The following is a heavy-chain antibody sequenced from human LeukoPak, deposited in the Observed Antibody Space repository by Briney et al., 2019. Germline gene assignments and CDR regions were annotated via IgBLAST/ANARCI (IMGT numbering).Heavy chain of an antibody. J-gene: IGHJ4*02. D-gene: IGHD6-19*01. Sequence: PGGSLRLSCAASGFTFSSYGMHWVRQAPGKGLEWVAVISYDGSNKYYADSVKGRFTISRDNSKNTLYLQMNSLRAEDTAVYYCLSGPYSSGWYYFDYWGQGTLVTVSS. V-gene: IGHV3-30*03. CDR3: LSGPYSSGWYYFDY. CDR1: GFTFSSYG. CDR2: ISYDGSNK.